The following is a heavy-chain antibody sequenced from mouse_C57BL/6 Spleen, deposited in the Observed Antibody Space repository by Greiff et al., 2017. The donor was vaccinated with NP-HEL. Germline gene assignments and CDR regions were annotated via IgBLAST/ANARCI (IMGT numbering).Heavy chain of an antibody. D-gene: IGHD1-1*01. J-gene: IGHJ4*01. CDR3: ARVNYYGSSFYAMDY. CDR1: GYTFTDYY. Sequence: EVQLQQSGPELVKPGASVKISCKASGYTFTDYYMNWVKQSHGKSLEWIGDINPNNGGTSYNQKFKGKATLTVDKSSSTAYMELRSLTSEDSAVYYWARVNYYGSSFYAMDYWGQGTSVTVSS. CDR2: INPNNGGT. V-gene: IGHV1-26*01.